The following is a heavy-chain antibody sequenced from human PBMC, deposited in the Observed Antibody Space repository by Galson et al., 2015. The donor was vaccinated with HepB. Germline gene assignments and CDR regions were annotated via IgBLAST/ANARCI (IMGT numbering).Heavy chain of an antibody. CDR2: LWYDGSNR. D-gene: IGHD2-21*01. CDR1: GFRVSTYG. Sequence: SLRLSCAASGFRVSTYGMQWVRLAPGKGLEWVAGLWYDGSNRNYADSVKGRFTISRDNSKNSLYLEMNSLRAEDTAVYYCASGLGYFDYWGQGTLVTVAS. V-gene: IGHV3-33*08. J-gene: IGHJ4*02. CDR3: ASGLGYFDY.